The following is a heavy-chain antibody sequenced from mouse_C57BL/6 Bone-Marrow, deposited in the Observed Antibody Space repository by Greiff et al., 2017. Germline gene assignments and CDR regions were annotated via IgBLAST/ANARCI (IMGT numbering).Heavy chain of an antibody. J-gene: IGHJ4*01. CDR2: IDPSDSYT. D-gene: IGHD3-2*02. V-gene: IGHV1-69*01. CDR3: ARERDSSGLQAMDY. CDR1: GYTFTSYW. Sequence: VQLQQPGAELVMPGASVKLSCKASGYTFTSYWMHWVKQRPGQGLEWIGEIDPSDSYTNYNQKFKGKSTLTVETSSSTAYMQLRSLTSEDSAVYYCARERDSSGLQAMDYWGQGTSVTGSS.